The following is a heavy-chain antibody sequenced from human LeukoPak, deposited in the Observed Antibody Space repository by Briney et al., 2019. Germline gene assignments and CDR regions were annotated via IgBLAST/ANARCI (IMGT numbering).Heavy chain of an antibody. D-gene: IGHD2-8*01. CDR1: GGSISSTSYY. V-gene: IGHV4-39*07. J-gene: IGHJ5*02. Sequence: SETLSLTCRVSGGSISSTSYYRGWIRQPPGKGLEWIASIYHSGETFYNPSLESRVAISVDTSNNEVFLDLYSVTAADTAMYYCAETNTQDWFDPWGRGTLVTVSS. CDR2: IYHSGET. CDR3: AETNTQDWFDP.